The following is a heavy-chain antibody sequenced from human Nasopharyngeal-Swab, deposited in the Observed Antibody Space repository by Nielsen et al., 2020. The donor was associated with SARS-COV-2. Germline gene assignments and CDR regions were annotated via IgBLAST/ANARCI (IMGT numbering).Heavy chain of an antibody. D-gene: IGHD2-21*02. CDR2: IDPFSGST. CDR3: TRDQGGGDPYDS. J-gene: IGHJ4*02. Sequence: ASVKVSCKASGFTLTSYYFNWVRQAPGQGLEWMGMIDPFSGSTSYAQRFQGRVTVTRDTSTSTVYMEVRSLRSEDTAVYYCTRDQGGGDPYDSWGQGTLVTVSS. CDR1: GFTLTSYY. V-gene: IGHV1-46*01.